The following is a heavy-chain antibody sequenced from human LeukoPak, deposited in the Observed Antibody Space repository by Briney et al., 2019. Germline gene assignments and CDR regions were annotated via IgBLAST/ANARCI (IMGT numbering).Heavy chain of an antibody. V-gene: IGHV3-7*01. CDR2: IKQDGGEK. CDR1: RFTFSNYW. D-gene: IGHD3/OR15-3a*01. Sequence: GSLRLSCAASRFTFSNYWMNWVRQAPGKGLEWVANIKQDGGEKYYVDSVRGRFTISRDNAKNSLYLQMDSLRAEDTAVYYCARWTSAFDIWGQGTMVTVSS. J-gene: IGHJ3*02. CDR3: ARWTSAFDI.